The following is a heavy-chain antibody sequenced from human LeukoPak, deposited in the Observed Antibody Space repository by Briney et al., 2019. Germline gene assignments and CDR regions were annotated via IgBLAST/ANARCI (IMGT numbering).Heavy chain of an antibody. Sequence: GGSLRLSCAASGFTFSSYSMNWVRQAPGKGLEWVSYISSSSSTIYYADSVKGRFTISRDNAKNSLYLQMNSLRAEDTAVYYCARGPVYCSSTSCYAHYYGMDVWGQGTTVTVSS. CDR3: ARGPVYCSSTSCYAHYYGMDV. CDR2: ISSSSSTI. D-gene: IGHD2-2*01. V-gene: IGHV3-48*01. J-gene: IGHJ6*02. CDR1: GFTFSSYS.